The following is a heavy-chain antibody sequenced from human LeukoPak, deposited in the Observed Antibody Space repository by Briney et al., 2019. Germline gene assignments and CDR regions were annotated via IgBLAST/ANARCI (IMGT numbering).Heavy chain of an antibody. CDR1: GFTFSSYG. CDR3: AKDSRGYQDYFDY. J-gene: IGHJ4*02. V-gene: IGHV3-23*01. D-gene: IGHD3-22*01. Sequence: GGTLRLSCVASGFTFSSYGMSWVRQAPGKGLEWVSVISGSGGSTYYAASVKGRFTISRDNSKNTLYLQMNSLRAEDTAVYYCAKDSRGYQDYFDYWGREPWSPSPQ. CDR2: ISGSGGST.